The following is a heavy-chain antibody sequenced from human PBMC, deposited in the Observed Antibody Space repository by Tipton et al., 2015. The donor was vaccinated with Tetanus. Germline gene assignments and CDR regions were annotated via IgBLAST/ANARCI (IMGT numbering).Heavy chain of an antibody. CDR1: GGSISSGGYY. J-gene: IGHJ5*02. D-gene: IGHD2-2*03. V-gene: IGHV4-31*03. Sequence: TLSLTCTVSGGSISSGGYYWSWIRQHPGKGLEWIGYIYYSGSTYYNPSLKSRVTVSVDTSKNQFSLKLSSVTAADPAVYYCARVGYCSSTSCYRFDPWGQGTLVTVSS. CDR2: IYYSGST. CDR3: ARVGYCSSTSCYRFDP.